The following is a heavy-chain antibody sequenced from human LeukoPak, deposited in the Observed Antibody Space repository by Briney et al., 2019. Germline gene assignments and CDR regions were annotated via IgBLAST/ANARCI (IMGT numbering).Heavy chain of an antibody. D-gene: IGHD3-22*01. CDR2: IKSDGRK. J-gene: IGHJ1*01. CDR3: ARAPSEIGGYYPEYFRH. Sequence: GGSLRLSCAADGFNFSNYWMHWVRQAPGKGLVGVSRIKSDGRKNYADSVKGRFTISRDNAKDTVSLQMNSLRAEDAGVYYCARAPSEIGGYYPEYFRHWGQGTLVTVSS. V-gene: IGHV3-74*01. CDR1: GFNFSNYW.